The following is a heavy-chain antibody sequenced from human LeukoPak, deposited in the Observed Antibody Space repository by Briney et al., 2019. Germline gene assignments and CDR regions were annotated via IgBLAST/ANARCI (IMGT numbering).Heavy chain of an antibody. CDR1: GYSFTSYW. CDR2: IYPGDSDT. J-gene: IGHJ3*02. V-gene: IGHV5-51*01. CDR3: ARHRNQLLYRDAFDI. D-gene: IGHD2-2*02. Sequence: GESLKISCKGSGYSFTSYWIGWVRQMPGKGLEWMGIIYPGDSDTRYSPSFQGQVTISADKSISTAYLQWSSLKASDTAMYYCARHRNQLLYRDAFDIWGQGTMVTVSS.